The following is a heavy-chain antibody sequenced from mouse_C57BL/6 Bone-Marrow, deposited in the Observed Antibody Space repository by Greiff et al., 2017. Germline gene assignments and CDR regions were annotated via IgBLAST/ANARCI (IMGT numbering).Heavy chain of an antibody. J-gene: IGHJ2*01. CDR1: GYTFTSYW. Sequence: QVHVKQPGAELVRPGSSVKLSCKASGYTFTSYWMDWVKQRPGQGLEWIGNIYPSDSETHYNQKFKDKATLTVDKSSSTAYMQLSSLTSDDSAVYYCARETTVVHFDYWGQGTTLTVSS. D-gene: IGHD1-1*01. CDR2: IYPSDSET. V-gene: IGHV1-61*01. CDR3: ARETTVVHFDY.